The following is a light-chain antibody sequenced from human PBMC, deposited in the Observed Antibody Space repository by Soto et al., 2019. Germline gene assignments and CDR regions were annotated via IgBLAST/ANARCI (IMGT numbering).Light chain of an antibody. CDR2: DAS. CDR1: QTVRNNY. Sequence: ESMLNQTTGTLSLSEGERATLSCRASQTVRNNYLAWYQQKPGQAPRLLIYDASSRATGIPDRFSGGGSGTGFPLTSGVLQFEHFASYYFQQCFITPPAFGQGTKVDIK. J-gene: IGKJ1*01. CDR3: QQCFITPPA. V-gene: IGKV3D-20*02.